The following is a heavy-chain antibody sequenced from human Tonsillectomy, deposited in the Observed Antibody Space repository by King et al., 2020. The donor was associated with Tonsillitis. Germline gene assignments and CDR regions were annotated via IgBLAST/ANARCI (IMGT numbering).Heavy chain of an antibody. Sequence: VQLVESGGGVVQPGRSLRLSCAASGFTFSSYGMHWVRQAPGKGLEWVAVISYDGSNKYYADSVKGRFTISRDNSKNTLYLQMNSLRAEDTAVYYCAKDDTDYFDYWGQGTLVTVSS. CDR2: ISYDGSNK. V-gene: IGHV3-30*18. CDR3: AKDDTDYFDY. J-gene: IGHJ4*02. CDR1: GFTFSSYG.